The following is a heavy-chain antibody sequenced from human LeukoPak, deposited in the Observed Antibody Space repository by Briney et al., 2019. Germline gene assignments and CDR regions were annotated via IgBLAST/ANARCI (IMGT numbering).Heavy chain of an antibody. CDR2: IYSSGST. CDR1: GGSISGYY. V-gene: IGHV4-4*09. Sequence: SETLSLTCSVSGGSISGYYWSWIRQPPGQTLEWIGYIYSSGSTNYNPSLQSRVTMSVDTSMNQFSLRLSSVTAADTAVYYCARFTYTTRPSDVWGKGTTVTVSP. CDR3: ARFTYTTRPSDV. J-gene: IGHJ6*04. D-gene: IGHD3-16*01.